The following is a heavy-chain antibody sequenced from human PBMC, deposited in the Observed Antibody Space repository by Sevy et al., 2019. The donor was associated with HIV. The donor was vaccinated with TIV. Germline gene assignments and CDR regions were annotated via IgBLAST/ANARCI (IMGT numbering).Heavy chain of an antibody. J-gene: IGHJ4*02. V-gene: IGHV1-8*01. CDR2: MNPNSGNT. CDR3: ARGVAAYSYDLLDY. Sequence: ASVKVSCKASGYTFTSYDINWVRQATGQGLEWMGWMNPNSGNTGYAQKFQGRVTMTRNTSISTAYMELSSLRSEDTAVYYCARGVAAYSYDLLDYWGQGTLVTVSS. CDR1: GYTFTSYD. D-gene: IGHD5-18*01.